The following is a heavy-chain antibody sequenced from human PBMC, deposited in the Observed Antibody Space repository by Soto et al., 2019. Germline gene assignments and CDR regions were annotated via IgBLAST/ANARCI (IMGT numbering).Heavy chain of an antibody. CDR3: ARRSVWQNHDYHGMDV. V-gene: IGHV1-69*13. J-gene: IGHJ6*02. CDR2: IIPLLGTA. Sequence: QVQLVQSGAEVKKHGSSVNVSCKASGDTFSNYGISWVRQAPGQGLEWMGGIIPLLGTASFAQKFQGSLTIAADVATRTAYMEPSSLRPEDTAVYYCARRSVWQNHDYHGMDVWCQGNAVTLPS. CDR1: GDTFSNYG. D-gene: IGHD3-3*01.